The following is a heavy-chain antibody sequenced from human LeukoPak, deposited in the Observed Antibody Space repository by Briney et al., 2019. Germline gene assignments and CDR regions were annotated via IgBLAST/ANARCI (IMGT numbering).Heavy chain of an antibody. J-gene: IGHJ2*01. CDR3: ARVPTGYWYFDL. CDR1: AFTFSGYW. CDR2: INSDGIST. Sequence: GGSLRLSCSASAFTFSGYWMHWVRQAPGKGLVWVSRINSDGISTTYADFVKGRFTISRDNTKNTLYLQMSSLRAEDTAVYYCARVPTGYWYFDLWGRGTLATVSS. V-gene: IGHV3-74*01. D-gene: IGHD1-1*01.